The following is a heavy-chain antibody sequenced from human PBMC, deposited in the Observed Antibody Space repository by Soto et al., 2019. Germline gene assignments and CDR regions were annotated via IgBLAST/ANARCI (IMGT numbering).Heavy chain of an antibody. Sequence: PXGCLRVYFAASGFGFSTHALSWVRQAPGKGLEWLSSITNTGITTHYADSVKGRFTISRENSRNTLHLQMNNLRVDDTAVYYCAKGFDYGDTKHIDYWGQGTLVTVSS. CDR1: GFGFSTHA. J-gene: IGHJ4*02. CDR3: AKGFDYGDTKHIDY. D-gene: IGHD4-17*01. V-gene: IGHV3-23*01. CDR2: ITNTGITT.